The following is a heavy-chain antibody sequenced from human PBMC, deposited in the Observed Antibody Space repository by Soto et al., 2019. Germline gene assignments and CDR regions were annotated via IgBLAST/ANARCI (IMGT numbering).Heavy chain of an antibody. J-gene: IGHJ3*02. D-gene: IGHD2-2*01. Sequence: GGSLRLSCAASGFTFSSYAMSWVRQAPGKGLEWVSAISGSGGSTYYADSVKGRFTISRDNSKNTLYLQMNSLRAEDTAVYYCAKDLVSRGGIVVVPAAISGAFDIWGQGTMVTVSS. CDR2: ISGSGGST. V-gene: IGHV3-23*01. CDR3: AKDLVSRGGIVVVPAAISGAFDI. CDR1: GFTFSSYA.